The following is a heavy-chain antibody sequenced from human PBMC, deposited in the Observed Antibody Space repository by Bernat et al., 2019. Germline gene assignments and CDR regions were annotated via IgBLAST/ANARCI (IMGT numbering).Heavy chain of an antibody. Sequence: QLQLQESGPGLVKPSETLSLTCTVSGGSVTITSYYCGWIRQPPGKGLAWIRSSIYPGSTYYNPTLNSRVTISVDTSKNQFSLKLSSVTAADTAVYYCTRRLTAAGPDSWGQGTLVKVSS. J-gene: IGHJ4*03. CDR1: GGSVTITSYY. CDR2: SIYPGST. V-gene: IGHV4-39*01. D-gene: IGHD6-13*01. CDR3: TRRLTAAGPDS.